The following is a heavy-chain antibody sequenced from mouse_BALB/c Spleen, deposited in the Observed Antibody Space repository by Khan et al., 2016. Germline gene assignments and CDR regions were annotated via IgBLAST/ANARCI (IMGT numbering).Heavy chain of an antibody. CDR3: ARDPPFAY. V-gene: IGHV3-1*02. CDR2: IHYSGST. J-gene: IGHJ3*01. CDR1: AYSITSGYS. Sequence: EVQLQESGPDLVKPSQSLSLTCTVTAYSITSGYSWHWLRQFPGNKLEWMGYIHYSGSTNYNPSLKSRISITRATSKNQFFLQLNSVTTEDTATYYCARDPPFAYWVQGTLVTVSA.